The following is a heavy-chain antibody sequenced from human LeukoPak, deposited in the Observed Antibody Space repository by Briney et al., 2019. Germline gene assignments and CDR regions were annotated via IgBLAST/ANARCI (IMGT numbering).Heavy chain of an antibody. Sequence: GGSLRLSCAASGFSFSSYSMNWVRQSPGKGLEWVSSISRSSSNTYYADSLKGRFTISRDNAKNSLYLQMNSLRAEDTAVYYCARVLEAAAFDFWGQGTLVTVSP. D-gene: IGHD6-13*01. J-gene: IGHJ4*02. CDR3: ARVLEAAAFDF. CDR1: GFSFSSYS. CDR2: ISRSSSNT. V-gene: IGHV3-21*01.